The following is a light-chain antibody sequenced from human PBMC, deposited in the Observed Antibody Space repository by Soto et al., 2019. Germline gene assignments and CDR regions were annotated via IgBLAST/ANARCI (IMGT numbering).Light chain of an antibody. CDR2: GAF. Sequence: EIVLTQSPGTLSLSPGERANLSCRASQSVTDSSVAWYQQKPGQAPRLLISGAFSGPTGIPDRFSGSGSGTDFTLTISGLQPEDFAVYYCQHYGSSSYTFGQGTKVEIK. CDR1: QSVTDSS. V-gene: IGKV3-20*01. CDR3: QHYGSSSYT. J-gene: IGKJ2*01.